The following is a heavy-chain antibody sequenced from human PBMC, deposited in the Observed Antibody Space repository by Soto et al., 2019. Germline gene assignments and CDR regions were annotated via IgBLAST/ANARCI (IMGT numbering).Heavy chain of an antibody. CDR1: GGSIRSSDYY. CDR3: ARMQIVATGTSGFEY. Sequence: SDTLSLTCTVSGGSIRSSDYYWRWIRQPPGKGLEWIGYIYYSGSAYYNPSLKSRVTISLDTSKNQFSLNLNSVTAADTAEYYCARMQIVATGTSGFEYWGXGTLVPVSS. D-gene: IGHD6-13*01. J-gene: IGHJ4*02. CDR2: IYYSGSA. V-gene: IGHV4-30-4*02.